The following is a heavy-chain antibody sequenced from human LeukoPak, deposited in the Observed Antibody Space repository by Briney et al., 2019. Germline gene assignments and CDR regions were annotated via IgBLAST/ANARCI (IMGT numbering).Heavy chain of an antibody. J-gene: IGHJ4*02. CDR1: GFTFSSYA. V-gene: IGHV3-23*01. Sequence: GGSLRLSCAASGFTFSSYAMSWVRQAPGKGLEWVSAISGSGGSTYHADSVKGRFTISRDNSKNTLYLQMNSLRAEDTAVYYCAKGPIQLWSPFDYWGQGTLVTVSS. CDR2: ISGSGGST. CDR3: AKGPIQLWSPFDY. D-gene: IGHD5-18*01.